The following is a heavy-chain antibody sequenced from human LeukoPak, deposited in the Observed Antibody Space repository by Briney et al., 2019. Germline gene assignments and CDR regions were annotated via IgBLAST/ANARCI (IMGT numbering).Heavy chain of an antibody. J-gene: IGHJ4*02. CDR2: IYWDDDK. D-gene: IGHD2-2*01. CDR3: AHMPSCYCGFDY. V-gene: IGHV2-5*02. Sequence: ESGPTLVKPTQTLTLTCAFSGFSLSTSGVGVGWIRQPPGKALEWLALIYWDDDKRYSPSLKSRLTITKDTSKNQVVLTMTNMDPVDTATYYCAHMPSCYCGFDYWGQGTLVTVSS. CDR1: GFSLSTSGVG.